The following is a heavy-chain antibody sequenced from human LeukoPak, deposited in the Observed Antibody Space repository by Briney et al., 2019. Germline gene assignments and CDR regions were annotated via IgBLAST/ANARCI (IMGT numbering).Heavy chain of an antibody. CDR3: AKGLGIVRCVPIPRYYYGMDV. V-gene: IGHV3-53*04. CDR1: GFTISSDY. CDR2: IYSGGST. D-gene: IGHD3-10*01. Sequence: GGSLRLSCAASGFTISSDYMSWVRQAPRKGLEWVSVIYSGGSTYYADSVKGRFTISRHNSKNTLYLQMNSLRAEDTAVYYCAKGLGIVRCVPIPRYYYGMDVWGQGTTVTVSS. J-gene: IGHJ6*02.